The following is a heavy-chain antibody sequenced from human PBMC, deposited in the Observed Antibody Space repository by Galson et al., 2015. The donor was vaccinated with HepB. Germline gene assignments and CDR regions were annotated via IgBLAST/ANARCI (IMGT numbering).Heavy chain of an antibody. CDR2: MNPNSGNT. J-gene: IGHJ6*02. CDR3: ASDYYDSSGYSYGMDV. V-gene: IGHV1-8*01. CDR1: GYTFTSYD. Sequence: SVKVSCKASGYTFTSYDINWVRQATGQGLEWMGWMNPNSGNTGYAQKFQGRVTMTRNTSISTAYMELSSLRSEDTAVYYCASDYYDSSGYSYGMDVWGQGTTVTVSS. D-gene: IGHD3-22*01.